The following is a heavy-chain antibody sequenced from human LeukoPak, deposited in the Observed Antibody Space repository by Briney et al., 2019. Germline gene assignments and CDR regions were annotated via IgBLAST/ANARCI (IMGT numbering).Heavy chain of an antibody. D-gene: IGHD4-17*01. CDR3: ARAGPTATAGY. CDR2: IKQDGSEK. CDR1: GFTFSSYW. Sequence: GGSLRLSCAASGFTFSSYWMTWVRQAPGKGLEWVANIKQDGSEKYYVDSVKGRFTISRDNAKDSVYLQMNSLRAEDTAVYYCARAGPTATAGYWGQGTLATVTS. V-gene: IGHV3-7*03. J-gene: IGHJ4*02.